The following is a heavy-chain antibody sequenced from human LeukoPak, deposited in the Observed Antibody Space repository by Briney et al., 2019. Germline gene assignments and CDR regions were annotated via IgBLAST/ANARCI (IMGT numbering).Heavy chain of an antibody. V-gene: IGHV1-18*01. J-gene: IGHJ4*02. CDR2: TCAYNGNT. CDR3: ASHPYYYDSSGYYFDY. Sequence: ATVKVSCKASGNTFTSYGISWVRQAPGHGLEWMGWTCAYNGNTTYAQKLLCRVTLTPDTSTSTAYMELRGLTSDDTAVYYCASHPYYYDSSGYYFDYWGQGTLVTVSS. CDR1: GNTFTSYG. D-gene: IGHD3-22*01.